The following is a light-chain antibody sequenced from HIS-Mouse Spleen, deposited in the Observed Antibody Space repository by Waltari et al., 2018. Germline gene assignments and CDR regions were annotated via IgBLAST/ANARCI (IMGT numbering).Light chain of an antibody. CDR3: CSYAGSYTWV. J-gene: IGLJ3*02. CDR2: DVS. Sequence: QSALTQPRSVSGSPGQSVTISCTGTSSYVGCYNFFSWYQQHPGKAPKLMIYDVSKRPSGVPDRFSGSKSGNTASLTISGLQAEDEADYYCCSYAGSYTWVFGGGTKLTVL. V-gene: IGLV2-11*01. CDR1: SSYVGCYNF.